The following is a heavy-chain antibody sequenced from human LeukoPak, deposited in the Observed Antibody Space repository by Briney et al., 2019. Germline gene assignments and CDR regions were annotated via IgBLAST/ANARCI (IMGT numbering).Heavy chain of an antibody. CDR1: GGSISSGSYY. V-gene: IGHV4-61*01. J-gene: IGHJ4*02. Sequence: PSETLSLTCTVSGGSISSGSYYWSWLRQPRGKGLEWFGYIYYSGTTNYNPSLKSRVTISVDTSKNQFSLKLSSVTAADTAVYYCARDYYDSSGYYYSYYFDYWGQGTLVTVSS. D-gene: IGHD3-22*01. CDR3: ARDYYDSSGYYYSYYFDY. CDR2: IYYSGTT.